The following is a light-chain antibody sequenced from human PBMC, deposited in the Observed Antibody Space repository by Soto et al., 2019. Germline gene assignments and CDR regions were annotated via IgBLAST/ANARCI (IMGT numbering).Light chain of an antibody. CDR2: LGS. Sequence: DIVMTQSPLSLRVTPGEPASISCRSSQSLLHSNGYNYLDWYLQKPGQSPQLLIYLGSNRASGVPDRFSGSGSGTDFTLKISRVEAEDVGVYYCMQALQTPTFGGGTKVDIK. CDR3: MQALQTPT. CDR1: QSLLHSNGYNY. V-gene: IGKV2-28*01. J-gene: IGKJ4*01.